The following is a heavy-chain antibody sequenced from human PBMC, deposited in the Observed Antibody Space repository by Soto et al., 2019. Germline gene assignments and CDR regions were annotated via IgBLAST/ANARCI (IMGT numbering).Heavy chain of an antibody. J-gene: IGHJ3*02. Sequence: GGSLRLSCAASGFTFSSYSMNWVRQAPGKGLEWVSYISSSSSTIYYADSVKGRFTISRDNAKNSLYLQMNSLRAEDTAVYYCARFAGVGAFDIWGQGTMVTVSS. V-gene: IGHV3-48*01. CDR2: ISSSSSTI. D-gene: IGHD1-26*01. CDR1: GFTFSSYS. CDR3: ARFAGVGAFDI.